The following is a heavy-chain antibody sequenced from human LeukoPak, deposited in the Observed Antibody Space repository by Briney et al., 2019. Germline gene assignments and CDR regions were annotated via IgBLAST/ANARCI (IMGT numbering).Heavy chain of an antibody. D-gene: IGHD2-15*01. CDR3: VREILYCSGGSCYRGPFDN. CDR2: IYHSGST. Sequence: PSETLSLTCTVSGYSISSGYYWGWIRQPPGKGLEWIGSIYHSGSTYYNPSLKSRILFSVDTSQNQFSLKLNSVTAADTAVYYCVREILYCSGGSCYRGPFDNWGQGTLVTVSA. V-gene: IGHV4-38-2*02. CDR1: GYSISSGYY. J-gene: IGHJ4*02.